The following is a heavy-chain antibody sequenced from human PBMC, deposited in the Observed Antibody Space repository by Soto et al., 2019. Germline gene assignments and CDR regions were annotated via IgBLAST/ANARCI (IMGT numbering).Heavy chain of an antibody. CDR1: GGTFSSYA. D-gene: IGHD4-17*01. Sequence: QVQLVQSGAEVKKPGSSVKVSCKASGGTFSSYAISWVRQAPGQGLEWMGGIIPIFGTANYAQKFQGRVTITADESTSTAYMELRRLRSEDTAVYYCARTRDYGDYVSDWYFDLWGRGTLVTVSS. CDR2: IIPIFGTA. V-gene: IGHV1-69*12. J-gene: IGHJ2*01. CDR3: ARTRDYGDYVSDWYFDL.